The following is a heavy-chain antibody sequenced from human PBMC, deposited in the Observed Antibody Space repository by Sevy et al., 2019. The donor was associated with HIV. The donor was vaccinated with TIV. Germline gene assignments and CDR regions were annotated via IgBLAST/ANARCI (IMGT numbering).Heavy chain of an antibody. CDR3: ARGSRYDFWSGYHYFDY. Sequence: SETLSLTCTVSGGSISSGGYYWSWIRQHPGKGLEWIGYIYYSGSTYYNPSLKSRVTISVDTSKNQFSLKLGLVTAADTAVYYGARGSRYDFWSGYHYFDYWGQGTLVTVSS. J-gene: IGHJ4*02. CDR1: GGSISSGGYY. CDR2: IYYSGST. V-gene: IGHV4-31*03. D-gene: IGHD3-3*01.